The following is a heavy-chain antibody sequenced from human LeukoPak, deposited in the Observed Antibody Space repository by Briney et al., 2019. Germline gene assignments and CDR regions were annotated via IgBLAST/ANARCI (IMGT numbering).Heavy chain of an antibody. D-gene: IGHD4-11*01. CDR3: ARLYSNYGFGSGYFDL. J-gene: IGHJ2*01. CDR2: IYPGDSDT. CDR1: GYSFTSYW. V-gene: IGHV5-51*01. Sequence: GESLKISCKGSGYSFTSYWIGWVRQLPGKGLEWMGIIYPGDSDTRYSPSFQGQVTISADKSISTAYLQWSRLKASDTAMYYCARLYSNYGFGSGYFDLCCCGTLIIVSS.